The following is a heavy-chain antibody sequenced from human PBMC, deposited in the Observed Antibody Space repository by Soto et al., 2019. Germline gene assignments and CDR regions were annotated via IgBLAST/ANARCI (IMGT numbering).Heavy chain of an antibody. V-gene: IGHV2-5*02. CDR3: AHSTSTRHYDLWSGPRPDV. J-gene: IGHJ6*02. Sequence: QITLKESGPTLVKPTQTLTLTCTFSGFSLSTSGVGVGWIRQPPGKALEWLALIYWDDDKRYSPSLKSRLTITKDTSQTQVVLTMTNMDPVDTATYYCAHSTSTRHYDLWSGPRPDVWGQGTTVTVSS. CDR1: GFSLSTSGVG. D-gene: IGHD3-3*01. CDR2: IYWDDDK.